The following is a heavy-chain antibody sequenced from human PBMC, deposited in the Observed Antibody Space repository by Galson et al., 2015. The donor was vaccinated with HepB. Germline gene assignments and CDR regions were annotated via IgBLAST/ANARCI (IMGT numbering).Heavy chain of an antibody. CDR3: ARGHLYDFWSGYYSDYYYYYMDV. J-gene: IGHJ6*03. D-gene: IGHD3-3*01. CDR2: MNPNSGNT. V-gene: IGHV1-8*01. Sequence: SVKVSCKASGSTFTSYDINWVRQATGQGLEWMGWMNPNSGNTGNAQKFQGRVTMTRNTSISTAYMELSSLRSEDTAVYYCARGHLYDFWSGYYSDYYYYYMDVWGKGTTVTVSS. CDR1: GSTFTSYD.